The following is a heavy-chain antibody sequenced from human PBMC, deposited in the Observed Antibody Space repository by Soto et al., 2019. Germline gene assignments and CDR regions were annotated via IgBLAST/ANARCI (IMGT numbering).Heavy chain of an antibody. CDR3: AKDKGGYDFWSGYNPWGYYYGMDV. Sequence: SLRLSCAASGFTFDDYAMHWVRQAPGKGLEWVSGISWNSGSIGYADSVKGRFTISRDNAKNSLYLQMNSLRAEDTALYYCAKDKGGYDFWSGYNPWGYYYGMDVWGQGTTVTVSS. V-gene: IGHV3-9*01. J-gene: IGHJ6*02. CDR2: ISWNSGSI. CDR1: GFTFDDYA. D-gene: IGHD3-3*01.